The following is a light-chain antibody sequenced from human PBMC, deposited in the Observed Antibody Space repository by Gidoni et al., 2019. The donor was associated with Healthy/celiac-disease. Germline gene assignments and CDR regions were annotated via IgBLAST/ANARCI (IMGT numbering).Light chain of an antibody. Sequence: DIPMTQSPSTLSASVGDRVTITCRASQSISSWLAWYQQKPGKAPKLLIYKASSLESGVPSRFSGSGSGTEFTLTISSLQPDDFATYYCQQYNSYVYTCGQXTKLEIK. J-gene: IGKJ2*01. CDR3: QQYNSYVYT. CDR1: QSISSW. V-gene: IGKV1-5*03. CDR2: KAS.